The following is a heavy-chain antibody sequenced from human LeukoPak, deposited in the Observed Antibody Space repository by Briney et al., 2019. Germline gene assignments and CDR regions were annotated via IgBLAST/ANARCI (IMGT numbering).Heavy chain of an antibody. CDR1: GGSISSYY. J-gene: IGHJ6*02. Sequence: SETLSLTCTVSGGSISSYYWSWIRQPPGKGLEWIGYIYYSGSTNYNPSLKSRVTISVDTSKNQFSLKLSSVTAADTAVYYCARGPKGSGSYRRPNYYGMDVWGQGTTVTVSS. CDR3: ARGPKGSGSYRRPNYYGMDV. D-gene: IGHD3-10*01. V-gene: IGHV4-59*12. CDR2: IYYSGST.